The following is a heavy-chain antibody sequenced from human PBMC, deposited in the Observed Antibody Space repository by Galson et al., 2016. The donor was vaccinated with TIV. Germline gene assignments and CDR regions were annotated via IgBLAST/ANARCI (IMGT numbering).Heavy chain of an antibody. CDR2: ISDGGNT. Sequence: SLRLSCAASGLSVSINYMTWVRQAPGTGLQWVSLISDGGNTYYADSVKGRFTISRDNSKNILYLQMNSLRVEDTAVYYCARDQIVDATYYYYYFGMDVWGQGTAVTVSS. J-gene: IGHJ6*02. CDR1: GLSVSINY. D-gene: IGHD1-26*01. CDR3: ARDQIVDATYYYYYFGMDV. V-gene: IGHV3-66*02.